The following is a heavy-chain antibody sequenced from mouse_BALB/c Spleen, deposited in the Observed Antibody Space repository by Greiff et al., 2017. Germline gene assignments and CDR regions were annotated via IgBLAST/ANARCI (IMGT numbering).Heavy chain of an antibody. J-gene: IGHJ1*01. CDR3: ARSALLRSYWYFDV. CDR2: ISYSGST. D-gene: IGHD1-1*01. Sequence: VQLQQSGPGLVKPSQSLSLTCTVTGYSITSDYAWNWIRQFPGNKLEWMGYISYSGSTSYNPSLKSRISITRDTSKNQFFLQLNSVTTEDTATYYCARSALLRSYWYFDVWGAGTTVTVSS. CDR1: GYSITSDYA. V-gene: IGHV3-2*02.